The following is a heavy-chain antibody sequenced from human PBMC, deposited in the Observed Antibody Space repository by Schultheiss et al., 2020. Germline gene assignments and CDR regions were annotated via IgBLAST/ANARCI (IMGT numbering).Heavy chain of an antibody. CDR1: GGSISSYY. Sequence: SQTLSLTCTVSGGSISSYYWSWIRQPPGKGLEWIGYIYYSGSTNYNPSLNSRVTISLDTSKNQFSLKLSSVTAADTAVYYCARTNRDGYFDYWGQGTLVTVSS. V-gene: IGHV4-59*12. D-gene: IGHD2-8*01. J-gene: IGHJ4*02. CDR3: ARTNRDGYFDY. CDR2: IYYSGST.